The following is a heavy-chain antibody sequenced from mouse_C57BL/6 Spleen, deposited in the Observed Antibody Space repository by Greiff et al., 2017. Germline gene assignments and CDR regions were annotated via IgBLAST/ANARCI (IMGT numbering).Heavy chain of an antibody. D-gene: IGHD2-3*01. Sequence: EVMLVESGGGLVQPGGSLKLSCVASGFTFSNYWMNWVRQSPEKGLEWVAQSRLKSDNYATHYAESVKGRFTISRDDSQSSVYLQMNNLRAEDTGIYYCTGRDGYYGYFDVWGTGTTVTVSS. CDR1: GFTFSNYW. CDR3: TGRDGYYGYFDV. J-gene: IGHJ1*03. CDR2: SRLKSDNYAT. V-gene: IGHV6-3*01.